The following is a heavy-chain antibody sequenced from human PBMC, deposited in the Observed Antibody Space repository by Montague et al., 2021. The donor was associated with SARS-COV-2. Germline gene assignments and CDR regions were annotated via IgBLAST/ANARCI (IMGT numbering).Heavy chain of an antibody. Sequence: SETLSLTCGVSGASIMGYHWSWVRKPPGRGLEWIGDVRDSGTTNYNPSLNNRITISIDTSKAQFSLIFPSVDAADTAVYYCARFFRVGTSSAFDHWGQGILVTVSS. V-gene: IGHV4-59*08. CDR2: VRDSGTT. CDR3: ARFFRVGTSSAFDH. CDR1: GASIMGYH. D-gene: IGHD3-10*01. J-gene: IGHJ5*02.